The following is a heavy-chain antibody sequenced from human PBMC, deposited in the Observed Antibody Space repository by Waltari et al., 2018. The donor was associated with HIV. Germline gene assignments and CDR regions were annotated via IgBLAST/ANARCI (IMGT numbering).Heavy chain of an antibody. CDR2: VSGDRSDT. V-gene: IGHV1-18*01. CDR1: GSTFQNFC. CDR3: GRDVKKFLELSCRRHYLDY. Sequence: QIHLERSGGEVKKPGASVRVSCKASGSTFQNFCVSWVRHASGQGLAWMGWVSGDRSDTRLAQKVRDRGTMTTDGSTNTVYMEMTSLRSDDSAIYYCGRDVKKFLELSCRRHYLDYWGQGTQVTVSS. J-gene: IGHJ4*02. D-gene: IGHD3-3*01.